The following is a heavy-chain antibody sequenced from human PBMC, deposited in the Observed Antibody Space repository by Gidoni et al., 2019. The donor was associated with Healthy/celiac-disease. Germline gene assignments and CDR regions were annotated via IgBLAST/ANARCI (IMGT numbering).Heavy chain of an antibody. Sequence: EVQLVESGGGLVKPGGSLRLSWAASGCTFSSYSMNWVRQAPGKGLEWVSSISSRSSYIYYADSVKGRFTISRDNAKNSLYLQMNSLRAEDTAVYYCARDPNAILTGYIPDYYYGMDVWGQGTTVTVSS. CDR1: GCTFSSYS. J-gene: IGHJ6*02. V-gene: IGHV3-21*01. CDR3: ARDPNAILTGYIPDYYYGMDV. D-gene: IGHD3-9*01. CDR2: ISSRSSYI.